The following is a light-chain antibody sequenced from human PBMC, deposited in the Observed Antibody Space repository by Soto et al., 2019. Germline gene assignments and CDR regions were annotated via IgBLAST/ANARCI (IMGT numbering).Light chain of an antibody. Sequence: EIVMTQSPATLSVSPGERATLSCRASQSVSSNLAWYQQKPGQAPRLLIYGASIRATGIPARFSSSGSGTEFTLTISSLQSEDFAVYYCQQYNNWLRTFGQGTKVEIK. J-gene: IGKJ1*01. CDR3: QQYNNWLRT. CDR2: GAS. V-gene: IGKV3D-15*01. CDR1: QSVSSN.